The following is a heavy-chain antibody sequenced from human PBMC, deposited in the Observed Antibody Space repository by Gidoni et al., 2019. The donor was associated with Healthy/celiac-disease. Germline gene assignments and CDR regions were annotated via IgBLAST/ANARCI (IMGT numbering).Heavy chain of an antibody. Sequence: QLQLQESGPGLVKPSETLSLTCTVSGGSISSTSYYWGWIRQPPGKGREWIGSIYYSGSTYYNPSLKSRVTISVDTSKNQFSLKVSSVTAADTAVYYCARRWFGVAARPFDPWGQGTLVTVSS. D-gene: IGHD6-6*01. J-gene: IGHJ5*02. CDR2: IYYSGST. CDR1: GGSISSTSYY. V-gene: IGHV4-39*01. CDR3: ARRWFGVAARPFDP.